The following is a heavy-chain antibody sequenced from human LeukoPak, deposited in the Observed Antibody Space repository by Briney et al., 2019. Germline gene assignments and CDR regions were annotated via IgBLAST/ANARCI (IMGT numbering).Heavy chain of an antibody. J-gene: IGHJ4*02. CDR1: GLTFDDYA. V-gene: IGHV3-9*01. D-gene: IGHD6-19*01. Sequence: GGSLRLSCAASGLTFDDYAMQWVRQTPGKGLEWVSGISWNSGGIGYADSVKGRFTISRDNAKNSLYLQMNSLRAEDTALYYCTKGSSGCYGTLDNWGQGTMVTVSS. CDR2: ISWNSGGI. CDR3: TKGSSGCYGTLDN.